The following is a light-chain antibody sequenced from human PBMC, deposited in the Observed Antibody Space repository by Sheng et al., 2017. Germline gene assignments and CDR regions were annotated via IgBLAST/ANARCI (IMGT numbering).Light chain of an antibody. V-gene: IGLV3-21*03. Sequence: SYVLTQAPSMSVVPGKTASITCGGNNIASKSVYWFQQKSGQAPVLVLYDNGDRPSGIPARFSGFSSGNTATLIIRRVEAGDEADYHCQAWDTSSDYPVFGGGT. CDR3: QAWDTSSDYPV. CDR2: DNG. CDR1: NIASKS. J-gene: IGLJ3*02.